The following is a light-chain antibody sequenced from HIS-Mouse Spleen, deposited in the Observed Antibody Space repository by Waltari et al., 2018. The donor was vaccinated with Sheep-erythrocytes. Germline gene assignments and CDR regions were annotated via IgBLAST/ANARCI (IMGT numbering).Light chain of an antibody. CDR3: QAWDSSTGV. V-gene: IGLV3-1*01. CDR1: KLGAKY. CDR2: QDS. J-gene: IGLJ2*01. Sequence: SYELTQPPSVSVSPGQTASITCSGDKLGAKYACWYQQKPGQSPVLVIYQDSKRPSGITARVSGSNSGNTATLTISGAQAMDEADYYCQAWDSSTGVFGGGTKLTVL.